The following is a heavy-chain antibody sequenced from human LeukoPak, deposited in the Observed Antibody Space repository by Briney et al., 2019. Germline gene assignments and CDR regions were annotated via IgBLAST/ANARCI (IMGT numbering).Heavy chain of an antibody. V-gene: IGHV3-66*02. J-gene: IGHJ4*02. D-gene: IGHD5-12*01. CDR3: AKSEGYGGLDY. CDR2: ISSGGST. CDR1: GFTVSSDY. Sequence: GGSLRLSCAASGFTVSSDYMGWVRQAPEKGLEWVSLISSGGSTYYADSVKGRFTISRDNSKNTLYLQMNSLRAEDTAVYYCAKSEGYGGLDYWGQGTLVTVSS.